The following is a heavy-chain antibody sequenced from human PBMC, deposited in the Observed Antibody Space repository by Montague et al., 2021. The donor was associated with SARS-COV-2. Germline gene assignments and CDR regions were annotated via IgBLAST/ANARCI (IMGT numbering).Heavy chain of an antibody. CDR1: GGSVSSRSHF. CDR2: IYATGSA. CDR3: TRVVVVVPASPAPTLFDP. Sequence: SLSLTCTVSGGSVSSRSHFWSWIRQPAGKGLEWTGHIYATGSAKYNPSLESRVTISVDTSNNQFSLRLNSVTAADTAVYYCTRVVVVVPASPAPTLFDPWGQGILVTVSS. D-gene: IGHD2-15*01. J-gene: IGHJ5*02. V-gene: IGHV4-61*09.